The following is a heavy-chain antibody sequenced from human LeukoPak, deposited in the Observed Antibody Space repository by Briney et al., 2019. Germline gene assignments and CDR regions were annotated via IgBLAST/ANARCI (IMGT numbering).Heavy chain of an antibody. CDR2: INHNSGNT. Sequence: VGSLKLSCKASGYTFTSYDINWVRQAPGQGLEWVGGINHNSGNTGYAQMFQGRVTITRNTSISTAYMEVSSLRSGDTAVYYCARHSSSSSWFDPWGQGTLVTVSS. V-gene: IGHV1-8*01. J-gene: IGHJ5*02. CDR3: ARHSSSSSWFDP. CDR1: GYTFTSYD. D-gene: IGHD6-6*01.